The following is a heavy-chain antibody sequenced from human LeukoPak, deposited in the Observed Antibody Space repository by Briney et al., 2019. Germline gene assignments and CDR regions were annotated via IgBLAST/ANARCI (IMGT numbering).Heavy chain of an antibody. D-gene: IGHD1-26*01. Sequence: SVKVSCKASGGTFSSDTISWVRHAPGQGLEWIGGIIPIFGTANYAQKFQGRATITTDESTSTACMELSSLRSEETAVYYCARITRGDSGSYSFDYWGQGTLVTVSS. CDR1: GGTFSSDT. CDR2: IIPIFGTA. J-gene: IGHJ4*02. V-gene: IGHV1-69*05. CDR3: ARITRGDSGSYSFDY.